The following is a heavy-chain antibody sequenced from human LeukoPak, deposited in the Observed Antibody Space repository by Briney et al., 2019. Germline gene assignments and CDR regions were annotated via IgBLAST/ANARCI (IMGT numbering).Heavy chain of an antibody. CDR1: GFTFSSYG. V-gene: IGHV3-23*01. J-gene: IGHJ4*02. CDR2: LSGSGGTT. Sequence: GGSLRLSCSASGFTFSSYGMSWVRQAPGKGLEWVSGLSGSGGTTYYVDSVKGRFTISRDNSKNTLYLQMNSLRAEDTAVYYCARGKLLWFGELPLDYWGQGTLVTVSS. D-gene: IGHD3-10*01. CDR3: ARGKLLWFGELPLDY.